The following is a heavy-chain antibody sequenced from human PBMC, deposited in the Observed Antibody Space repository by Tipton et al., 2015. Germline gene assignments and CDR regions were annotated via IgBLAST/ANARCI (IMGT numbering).Heavy chain of an antibody. D-gene: IGHD5-24*01. J-gene: IGHJ6*02. CDR1: GGSVSSGSYY. CDR2: ISHSGTT. CDR3: ARDLEHGMDV. Sequence: TLSLTCTVSGGSVSSGSYYWSWIRQSPGKGLEWIGYISHSGTTNYNPSLKSRVTISLDTSKNQFSLTLNSVTAADTAVYYCARDLEHGMDVWGQGTTVSVSS. V-gene: IGHV4-61*01.